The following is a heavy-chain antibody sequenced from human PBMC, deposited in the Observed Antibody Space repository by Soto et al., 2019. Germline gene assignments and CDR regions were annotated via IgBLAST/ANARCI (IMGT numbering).Heavy chain of an antibody. CDR1: GGSISSGGYS. CDR3: ARISSSYGRAY. Sequence: SETLSLTCAVSGGSISSGGYSWSWIRQPPGKGLEWIGFIYHSGSTYYNPSLKSRVTISVDRSKNQFSLKLSSVTAADTAVYYCARISSSYGRAYWGQGTLVTVSS. V-gene: IGHV4-30-2*01. CDR2: IYHSGST. J-gene: IGHJ4*02. D-gene: IGHD6-6*01.